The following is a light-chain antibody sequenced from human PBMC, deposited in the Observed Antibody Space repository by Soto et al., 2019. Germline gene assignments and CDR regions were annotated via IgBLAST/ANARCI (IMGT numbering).Light chain of an antibody. CDR3: QQYNNWPHT. CDR2: GTS. V-gene: IGKV3-15*01. CDR1: QSVSSK. J-gene: IGKJ2*01. Sequence: EIVMTQSPATLSVSPGERATISCRASQSVSSKLAWFQQKPGQAPRLLIYGTSTWATGIPARFSGSGSGTEFTLIISSLHSEDFAVYYCQQYNNWPHTFGQGTKLEIK.